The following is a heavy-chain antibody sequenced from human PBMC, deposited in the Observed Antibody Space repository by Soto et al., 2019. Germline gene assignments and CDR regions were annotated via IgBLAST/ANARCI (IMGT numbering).Heavy chain of an antibody. D-gene: IGHD3-10*01. Sequence: GGSLRLSCAASGFTFSSYWMSWVRQAPGKGLEWVANIKQDGSEKYYVDSVKGRFTISRDNAKNSLYLQMNSLRAEDTAVYYCARERDAMVRGMDVWGQGTTVTVSS. CDR3: ARERDAMVRGMDV. CDR2: IKQDGSEK. V-gene: IGHV3-7*01. CDR1: GFTFSSYW. J-gene: IGHJ6*02.